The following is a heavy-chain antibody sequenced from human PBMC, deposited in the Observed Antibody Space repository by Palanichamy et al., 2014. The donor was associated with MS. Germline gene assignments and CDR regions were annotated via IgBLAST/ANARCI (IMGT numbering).Heavy chain of an antibody. V-gene: IGHV4-39*01. D-gene: IGHD7-27*01. Sequence: QLQLQESGPGLVKPSETLSLTCTVSGGSISSSSYYWGWIRQPPGKGLEWIGSIYYSGSTYYNPSLKSRVTISVDTSKNQFSLKLSSVTAADTAAYYCARHLWDHWGSDAFDIWGQGTMVTVSS. J-gene: IGHJ3*02. CDR2: IYYSGST. CDR3: ARHLWDHWGSDAFDI. CDR1: GGSISSSSYY.